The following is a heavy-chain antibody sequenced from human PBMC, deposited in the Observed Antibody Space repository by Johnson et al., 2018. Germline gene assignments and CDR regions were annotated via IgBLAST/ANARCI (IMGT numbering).Heavy chain of an antibody. Sequence: VQLVESGGGVVQPGRSLRLSCAASGFTFSSYAMSWVRQAPGKGLEWVANIKQDGSEKYYVDSVKGRFTISRDNAKKSLYLQMNRLRAEDTAVYWCARYHGTQLWAAAFDIWGQGTMVTVSS. V-gene: IGHV3-7*01. CDR1: GFTFSSYA. D-gene: IGHD5-18*01. CDR2: IKQDGSEK. CDR3: ARYHGTQLWAAAFDI. J-gene: IGHJ3*02.